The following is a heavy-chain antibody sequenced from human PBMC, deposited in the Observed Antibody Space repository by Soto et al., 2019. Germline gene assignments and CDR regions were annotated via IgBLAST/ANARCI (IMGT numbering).Heavy chain of an antibody. CDR2: ISAYNGNT. J-gene: IGHJ4*02. CDR1: GYTFTSYG. D-gene: IGHD1-1*01. CDR3: ASDSTNWYVHHRLDY. Sequence: QVQLVQSGAEVKKPGASVKVSCKASGYTFTSYGISWVRQAPGQGLEWIGWISAYNGNTNYAQKLQARVTMTTDPSPSTAYLVLRSLTSDDTAVYYCASDSTNWYVHHRLDYWGQGTLVTVSS. V-gene: IGHV1-18*01.